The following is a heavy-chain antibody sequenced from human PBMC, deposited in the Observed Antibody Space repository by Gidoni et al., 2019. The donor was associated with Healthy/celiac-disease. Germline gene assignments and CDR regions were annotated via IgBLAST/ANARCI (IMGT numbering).Heavy chain of an antibody. J-gene: IGHJ4*02. Sequence: GGSISSSSYYWGWIRQPPGKGLEWIGSIYYSGSTYYNPSLKSRVTISGDTSKNQFSLKLSSVTAADTAVYYCARLQSSGIAVAGSPDYWGQGTLVTVSS. CDR1: GGSISSSSYY. V-gene: IGHV4-39*01. CDR2: IYYSGST. D-gene: IGHD6-19*01. CDR3: ARLQSSGIAVAGSPDY.